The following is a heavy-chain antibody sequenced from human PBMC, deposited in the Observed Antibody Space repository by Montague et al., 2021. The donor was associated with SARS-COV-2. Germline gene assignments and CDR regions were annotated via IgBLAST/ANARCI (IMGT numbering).Heavy chain of an antibody. CDR1: GFRFDKAW. Sequence: SLRLSCAASGFRFDKAWMTWVRQAPGKGLEWVGRIKSRSDGGGTXYATPVKGRFTVSRDDSKNTLYLQMNSLNIEDTAVYYCTTGFWEAYCGGGACYPGVVYWGQGTLVTVSS. CDR3: TTGFWEAYCGGGACYPGVVY. D-gene: IGHD2-21*01. CDR2: IKSRSDGGGT. J-gene: IGHJ4*02. V-gene: IGHV3-15*06.